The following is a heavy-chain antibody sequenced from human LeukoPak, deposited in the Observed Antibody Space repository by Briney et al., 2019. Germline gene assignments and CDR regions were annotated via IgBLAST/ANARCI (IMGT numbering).Heavy chain of an antibody. D-gene: IGHD5-12*01. CDR1: GFTFSSYA. J-gene: IGHJ4*02. Sequence: PGGSLRLSCAASGFTFSSYAMPWVRQAPGKGLEWVAVISYDGSNKYYADSVKGRFTISRDNSKNTLYLQMNSLRAEDTAVYYCAREIGGYSGYDSPVFDYWGQGTLVTVSS. V-gene: IGHV3-30*04. CDR3: AREIGGYSGYDSPVFDY. CDR2: ISYDGSNK.